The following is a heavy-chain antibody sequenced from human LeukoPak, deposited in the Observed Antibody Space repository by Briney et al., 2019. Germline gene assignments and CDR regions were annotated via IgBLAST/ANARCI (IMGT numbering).Heavy chain of an antibody. CDR2: INHSGST. Sequence: PSETLSLTCAVYGGSFSGYYWSWIRQPPGKGLEWIGEINHSGSTNYNPSLKSRVTISVDTSKNQFSLKLSSVTAADTAVYYCARGRLTYYYDSSGYKTKYYFDYWGQGTLVTVSS. J-gene: IGHJ4*02. D-gene: IGHD3-22*01. CDR1: GGSFSGYY. CDR3: ARGRLTYYYDSSGYKTKYYFDY. V-gene: IGHV4-34*01.